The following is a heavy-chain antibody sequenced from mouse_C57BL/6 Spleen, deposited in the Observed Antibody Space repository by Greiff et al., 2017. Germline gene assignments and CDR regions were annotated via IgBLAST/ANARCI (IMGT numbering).Heavy chain of an antibody. J-gene: IGHJ4*01. D-gene: IGHD2-4*01. CDR2: INPSSGYT. V-gene: IGHV1-7*01. Sequence: QVQLQQSGAELAKPGASVKLSCKASGYTFTSYWMHWVKQRPGQGLEWIGYINPSSGYTKYNQKFKDKATLTADKSSSTAYMQLSILTYEDSAVYYCARNDYDDIPGMDYWGQGTSVTVSS. CDR1: GYTFTSYW. CDR3: ARNDYDDIPGMDY.